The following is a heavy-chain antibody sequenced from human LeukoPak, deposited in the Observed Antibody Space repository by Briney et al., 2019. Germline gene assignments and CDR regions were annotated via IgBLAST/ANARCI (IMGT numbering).Heavy chain of an antibody. Sequence: GGSLRLSCAASGFTFDDFAMHWVRQAPGKGLKWVSLISGDGDGTYYADSVRGRFTIPRDNSANSVYLQMNSLRTEDTALYYCAKDMRTYYYGSGTKTPKYSGTNVWGQGTTVTVSS. J-gene: IGHJ6*02. CDR2: ISGDGDGT. CDR3: AKDMRTYYYGSGTKTPKYSGTNV. CDR1: GFTFDDFA. V-gene: IGHV3-43*02. D-gene: IGHD3-10*01.